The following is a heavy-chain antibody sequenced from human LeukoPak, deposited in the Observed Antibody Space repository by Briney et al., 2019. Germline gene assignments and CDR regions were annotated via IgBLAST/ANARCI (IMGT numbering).Heavy chain of an antibody. CDR1: VFTFSACE. CDR2: YSRGGSTR. J-gene: IGHJ3*02. Sequence: GGSLRLSCAISVFTFSACEVTWVRQAPGGGGEGVSYYSRGGSTRYYEDSGKGRFTISRDNAKNSLYLQMNSLRAEDTAVDYCARVATMVRVPLDALDIWGQGTMVSVSS. CDR3: ARVATMVRVPLDALDI. D-gene: IGHD3-10*01. V-gene: IGHV3-48*03.